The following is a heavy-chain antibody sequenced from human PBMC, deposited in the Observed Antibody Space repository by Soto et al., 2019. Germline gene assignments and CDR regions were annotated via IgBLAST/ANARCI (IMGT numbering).Heavy chain of an antibody. J-gene: IGHJ6*02. Sequence: GASVKVSCKASGYTFTSYAMHWVRQAPGQRLEWMGWIIAGNGNTKYSQKFQGRVTITRDTSASTAYMELGSLRSEDTAVYYCARYGTRNWNGGGMDVWGQGTTVTVSS. CDR2: IIAGNGNT. CDR1: GYTFTSYA. D-gene: IGHD1-20*01. V-gene: IGHV1-3*01. CDR3: ARYGTRNWNGGGMDV.